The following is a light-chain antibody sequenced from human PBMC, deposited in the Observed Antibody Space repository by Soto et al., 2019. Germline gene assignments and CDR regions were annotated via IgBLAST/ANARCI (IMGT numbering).Light chain of an antibody. J-gene: IGKJ2*01. CDR1: QSLLHSNGNHF. CDR3: MQALQTPYT. V-gene: IGKV2-28*01. Sequence: IVMTQSPLSLPVTPGEPASISCRSSQSLLHSNGNHFLDWYLQKPGQSPQLLIYLGSYRASGVPDRVSGSGAGTDFTLKITRVEAEDVGIYYCMQALQTPYTFGQGTKV. CDR2: LGS.